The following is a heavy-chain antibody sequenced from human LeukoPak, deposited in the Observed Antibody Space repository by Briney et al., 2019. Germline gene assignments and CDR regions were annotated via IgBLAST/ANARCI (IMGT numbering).Heavy chain of an antibody. CDR3: ARSDGIRGKYLLDY. CDR1: GVSITTYY. V-gene: IGHV4-59*08. J-gene: IGHJ4*02. D-gene: IGHD2-2*01. CDR2: AYYSSIT. Sequence: SETLSLTFTVSGVSITTYYWTWIRQPPGKGLEWIGYAYYSSITNYNPSLRNRVTISLDTSKNQFSLKLTSVTAADTALYYCARSDGIRGKYLLDYWGQGSLVTVSS.